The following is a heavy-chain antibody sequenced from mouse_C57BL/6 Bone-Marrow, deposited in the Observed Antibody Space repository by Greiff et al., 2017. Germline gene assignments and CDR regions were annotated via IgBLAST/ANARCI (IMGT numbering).Heavy chain of an antibody. V-gene: IGHV1-81*01. CDR2: IYPRSGNT. CDR3: ARELGRYFDV. J-gene: IGHJ1*03. D-gene: IGHD4-1*01. CDR1: GYTFTSYG. Sequence: VKVVESGAELARPGASVKLSCKASGYTFTSYGISWVKQRTGQGLEWIGEIYPRSGNTYYNEKFKGKATLTADKSSSTAYMELRSLTSEDSAVYFCARELGRYFDVWGTGTTVTVSS.